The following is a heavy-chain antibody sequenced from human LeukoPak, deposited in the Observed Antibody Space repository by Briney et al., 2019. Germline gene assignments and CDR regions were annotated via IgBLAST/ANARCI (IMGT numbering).Heavy chain of an antibody. D-gene: IGHD3-10*01. CDR2: INHRGST. V-gene: IGHV4-34*01. CDR1: GGSFSGYY. J-gene: IGHJ6*03. Sequence: SETLSLTCAVYGGSFSGYYWSWIRPPPGKGLEWIGEINHRGSTNSNPSLKSRVTISVDTSKNQFSLNLSSVTAADTAVYYCARLADVDYYGSGSYCYYMDVWGKGTTVTISS. CDR3: ARLADVDYYGSGSYCYYMDV.